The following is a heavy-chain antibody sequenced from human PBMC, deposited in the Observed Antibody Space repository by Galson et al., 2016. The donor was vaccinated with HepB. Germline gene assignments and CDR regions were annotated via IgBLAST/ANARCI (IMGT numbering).Heavy chain of an antibody. J-gene: IGHJ4*02. D-gene: IGHD4-17*01. CDR1: GFSFSTYA. CDR2: ISDDGSKK. CDR3: AKDQTAFTTVTTFDY. Sequence: SLRLSCAASGFSFSTYAMHWVRQAPGKGLEWVALISDDGSKKNDADSVKGRFTISRDNSKNTLYLHMHSLRAEDTAGYYCAKDQTAFTTVTTFDYWGQGTLVTVSS. V-gene: IGHV3-30-3*01.